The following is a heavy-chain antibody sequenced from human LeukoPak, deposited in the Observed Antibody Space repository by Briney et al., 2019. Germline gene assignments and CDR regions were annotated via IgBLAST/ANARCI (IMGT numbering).Heavy chain of an antibody. Sequence: ASAKVSRKASGYTFTSYGISWVRQAPGQGLEWMGWISAYNGNTNYAQKLQGRVTMTTDTSTSTAYMELRSLRSDDTAVYYCASDATVTTSPRLYYYYGMDVWGQGTTVTVSS. V-gene: IGHV1-18*01. CDR1: GYTFTSYG. CDR3: ASDATVTTSPRLYYYYGMDV. J-gene: IGHJ6*02. D-gene: IGHD4-17*01. CDR2: ISAYNGNT.